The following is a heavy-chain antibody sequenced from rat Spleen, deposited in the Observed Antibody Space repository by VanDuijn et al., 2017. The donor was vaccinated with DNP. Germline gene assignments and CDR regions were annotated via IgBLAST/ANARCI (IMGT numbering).Heavy chain of an antibody. CDR2: VWYDGDT. V-gene: IGHV2-34*01. J-gene: IGHJ2*01. CDR1: GFSLTSYS. CDR3: AKWSDY. Sequence: QVQLKESGPGLVQPSETLSLTCTVSGFSLTSYSVGWVRQPSGKGPEWMGRVWYDGDTAYNSALKSRVSISRDTSKSQVFLKMNSLQTEDTAMYFCAKWSDYWGQGVMVTVSS. D-gene: IGHD1-12*02.